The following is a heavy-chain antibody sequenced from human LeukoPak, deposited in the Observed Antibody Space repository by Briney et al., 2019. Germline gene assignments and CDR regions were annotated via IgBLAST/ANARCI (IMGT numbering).Heavy chain of an antibody. CDR2: INGSGGST. Sequence: PGGSLRLSCAVSGFIFSSYAMSWVRQAPGKGLEWVSVINGSGGSTYYADSVKGRFTISRDNSKNTLYLQMNSLRAEDTAAYYCAKVPGSGRNTLTKYYFDYWGQGTLVTVSS. CDR3: AKVPGSGRNTLTKYYFDY. D-gene: IGHD3-3*01. CDR1: GFIFSSYA. J-gene: IGHJ4*02. V-gene: IGHV3-23*01.